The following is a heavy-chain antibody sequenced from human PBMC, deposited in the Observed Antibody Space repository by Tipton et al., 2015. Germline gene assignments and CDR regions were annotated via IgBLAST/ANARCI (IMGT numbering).Heavy chain of an antibody. D-gene: IGHD4-17*01. Sequence: TLSLTCTVSGGSIRSYYWNWVRQSPGKGLEWIGYIFYNGHTNYNPSLKSRVIISVDVSMNQFSLKLNSVTAADTAVYYCARADYDDFFDYWGQGTLVTVSS. V-gene: IGHV4-59*01. J-gene: IGHJ4*02. CDR1: GGSIRSYY. CDR3: ARADYDDFFDY. CDR2: IFYNGHT.